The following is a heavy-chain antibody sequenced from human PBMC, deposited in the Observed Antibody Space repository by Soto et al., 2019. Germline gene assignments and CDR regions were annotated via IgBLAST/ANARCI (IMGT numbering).Heavy chain of an antibody. D-gene: IGHD1-1*01. CDR2: ISSTSIYI. Sequence: PGGSLRVSSAASGFSFSIYSMNWGRQAPGKGLEWVSTISSTSIYIYYADSVKGRFTISRDNAKNSVYLQMNSLRAEDTAVYYCATDQLSLLNYDYWGQGTLVTVSP. CDR3: ATDQLSLLNYDY. CDR1: GFSFSIYS. V-gene: IGHV3-21*01. J-gene: IGHJ4*02.